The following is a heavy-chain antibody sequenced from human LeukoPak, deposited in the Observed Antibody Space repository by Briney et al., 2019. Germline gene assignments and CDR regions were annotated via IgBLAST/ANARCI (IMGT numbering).Heavy chain of an antibody. CDR2: INSDGSST. V-gene: IGHV3-74*01. J-gene: IGHJ3*02. CDR1: GFTFSSYW. CDR3: AKVGTVYYRSAFDI. Sequence: GGSLRLSCAASGFTFSSYWMHWVRQAPGKGLVWVSRINSDGSSTSYADSVKGRFTISRDNSKNTLYLQMNSLRAEDTAVYYCAKVGTVYYRSAFDIWGQGTMVTVSS. D-gene: IGHD3-10*01.